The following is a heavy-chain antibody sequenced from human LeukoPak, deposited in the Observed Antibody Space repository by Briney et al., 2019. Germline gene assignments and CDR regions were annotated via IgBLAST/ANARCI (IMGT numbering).Heavy chain of an antibody. CDR2: IYYSGST. Sequence: SETLSLTCTVSGGSISSSSYYWGWIRQPPGKGLEWIGSIYYSGSTYYNPSLKGRVTISVDTSKNQFSLKLSSVTAADAAVYYCARHGGYGSFDYWGQGTLVTVSS. CDR1: GGSISSSSYY. V-gene: IGHV4-39*01. CDR3: ARHGGYGSFDY. J-gene: IGHJ4*02. D-gene: IGHD1-26*01.